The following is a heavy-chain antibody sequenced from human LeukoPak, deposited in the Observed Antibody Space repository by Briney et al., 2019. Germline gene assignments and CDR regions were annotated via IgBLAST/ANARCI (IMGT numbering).Heavy chain of an antibody. D-gene: IGHD6-6*01. CDR3: AKDHSSSWSFDY. CDR2: ISYDGSNK. V-gene: IGHV3-30*18. J-gene: IGHJ4*02. CDR1: GFTFSSYG. Sequence: WGSLRLSCAASGFTFSSYGMHWVRQAPGKGLEWVAVISYDGSNKYYADSVKGRFTISRDNSKNTLYLQMNSLRAEDTAVYYCAKDHSSSWSFDYWGQGTLVTVSS.